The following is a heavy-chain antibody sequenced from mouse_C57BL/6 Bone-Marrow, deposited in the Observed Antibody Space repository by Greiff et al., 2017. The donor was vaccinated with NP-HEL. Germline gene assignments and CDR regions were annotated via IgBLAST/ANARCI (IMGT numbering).Heavy chain of an antibody. V-gene: IGHV1-82*01. J-gene: IGHJ3*01. CDR2: IYPGDGDT. Sequence: VQLQQSGPELVKPGASVKISCKASGYAFSSSWMNWVKQRPGKGLEWIGRIYPGDGDTNYNGKFKGKATLTADKSSSTAYMQLSTLTSEDSAVYFCARRNGPAWFAYWGQGTLVTVSA. CDR1: GYAFSSSW. CDR3: ARRNGPAWFAY.